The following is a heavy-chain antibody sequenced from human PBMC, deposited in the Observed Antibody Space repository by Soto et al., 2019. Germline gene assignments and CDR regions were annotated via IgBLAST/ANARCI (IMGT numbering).Heavy chain of an antibody. Sequence: GGSLRLSCAASGFTFDDYAMHWVRQAPGKGLEWVSGISWNSGSIGYADSVKGRFTISRDNAKNSLYLQMNSLRAEDTALYYCAKDIGYSNYWFDYWGQGTLVTVSS. CDR2: ISWNSGSI. CDR1: GFTFDDYA. J-gene: IGHJ4*02. CDR3: AKDIGYSNYWFDY. V-gene: IGHV3-9*01. D-gene: IGHD4-4*01.